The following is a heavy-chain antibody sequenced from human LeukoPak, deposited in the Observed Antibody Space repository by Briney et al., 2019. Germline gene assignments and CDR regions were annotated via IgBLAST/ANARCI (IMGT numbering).Heavy chain of an antibody. CDR1: GGSISSGDYY. CDR2: IYYSGST. CDR3: ARDPGYGGNFEWGAFDI. Sequence: PSETLSLTCTVSGGSISSGDYYWSWVRQPPGKGLEWIGYIYYSGSTYYNPSLKSRVTISVDTSKNQFSLKLSSVTAADTAVYYCARDPGYGGNFEWGAFDIWGQGTMVTVSS. D-gene: IGHD4-23*01. V-gene: IGHV4-30-4*01. J-gene: IGHJ3*02.